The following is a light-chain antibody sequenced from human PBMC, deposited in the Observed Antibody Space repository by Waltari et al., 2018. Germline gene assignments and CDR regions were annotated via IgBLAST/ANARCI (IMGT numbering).Light chain of an antibody. J-gene: IGKJ1*01. CDR2: KAS. CDR1: QSISSW. V-gene: IGKV1-5*03. CDR3: QQYNSYSWT. Sequence: DIQMTQSPSTLSASVGDRVTITCRASQSISSWLAWYQQKPGKAPKLLIYKASSLESVVPSRFSGSGSGTEFTLTISSLQPDDFATYYCQQYNSYSWTFGQGTKVEIK.